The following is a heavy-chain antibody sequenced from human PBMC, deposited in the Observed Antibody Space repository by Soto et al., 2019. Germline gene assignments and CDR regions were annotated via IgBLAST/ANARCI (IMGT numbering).Heavy chain of an antibody. Sequence: PGGSLRLSCAASGFTFSSYAMSWVRQAPGKGLEWVSAISGSGGSTYYADSVKGRFTISRDNSKNTLYLQMNSLRAEDTAVYYCAKPGNGYYYDSSGYSHHYWGQGTLVTVSS. CDR3: AKPGNGYYYDSSGYSHHY. D-gene: IGHD3-22*01. J-gene: IGHJ4*02. CDR1: GFTFSSYA. CDR2: ISGSGGST. V-gene: IGHV3-23*01.